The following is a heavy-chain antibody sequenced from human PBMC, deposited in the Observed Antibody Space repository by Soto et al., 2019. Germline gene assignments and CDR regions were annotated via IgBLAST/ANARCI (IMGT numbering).Heavy chain of an antibody. CDR1: GVSVSGGDYY. CDR2: IYYTGRT. V-gene: IGHV4-30-4*01. D-gene: IGHD3-9*01. J-gene: IGHJ3*02. CDR3: ARDHYHILHGHPTHDFDI. Sequence: PSETLSLTCTVSGVSVSGGDYYWSWIRQPPGKGLEWIGYIYYTGRTYYNPSLKSRVIISVDTSKNQFSLKLSSVTAAEKAVYYCARDHYHILHGHPTHDFDIWGRGTMVTVSS.